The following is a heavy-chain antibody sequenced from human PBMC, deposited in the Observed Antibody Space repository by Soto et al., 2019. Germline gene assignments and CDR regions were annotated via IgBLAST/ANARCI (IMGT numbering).Heavy chain of an antibody. J-gene: IGHJ6*02. CDR2: ISSSSSYI. D-gene: IGHD5-12*01. Sequence: GGSLRLSCAASGFTFSSYSMNWVRQAPGKGLEWVSSISSSSSYIYYADSVKGRFTISRDNAKNSLYLQMNSLRAEDTAVYYCARDGYSGYDGDYYYYYGMDVWGQGTTVTVSS. CDR1: GFTFSSYS. CDR3: ARDGYSGYDGDYYYYYGMDV. V-gene: IGHV3-21*01.